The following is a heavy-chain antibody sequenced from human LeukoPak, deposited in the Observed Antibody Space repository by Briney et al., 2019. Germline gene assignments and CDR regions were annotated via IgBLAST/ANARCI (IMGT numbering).Heavy chain of an antibody. CDR3: SRGLIVGGYYYS. J-gene: IGHJ4*02. CDR2: MNPNSGNT. CDR1: GYTFTSYD. Sequence: ASVKVSCKASGYTFTSYDINWVRQATGRGLEWMGWMNPNSGNTGYAQMFQGRVTMTRNTSINTAYMELSSLRSEDTAVYYCSRGLIVGGYYYSWGQGTLVTVSS. V-gene: IGHV1-8*01. D-gene: IGHD1-26*01.